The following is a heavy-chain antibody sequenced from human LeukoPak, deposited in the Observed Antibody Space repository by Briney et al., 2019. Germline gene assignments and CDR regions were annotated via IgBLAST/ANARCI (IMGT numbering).Heavy chain of an antibody. CDR2: ISYDGSNK. CDR1: GFTFSSYG. Sequence: PGGSLRLSCAASGFTFSSYGMHWVRQAPGKGLEWVAVISYDGSNKYYADSVKGRFTISRDNSKNTLYLQMNSLRAEDTAVYYCAKDRGRMYYDILTGYYPTSYFDYWGQGTLVTVSS. V-gene: IGHV3-30*18. CDR3: AKDRGRMYYDILTGYYPTSYFDY. J-gene: IGHJ4*02. D-gene: IGHD3-9*01.